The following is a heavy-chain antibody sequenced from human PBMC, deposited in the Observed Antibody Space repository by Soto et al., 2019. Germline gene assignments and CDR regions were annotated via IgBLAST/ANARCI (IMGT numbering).Heavy chain of an antibody. CDR3: ARGGYYFDSSRYRGIDAFDI. CDR1: GYTFTSYY. Sequence: ASVKVSCKASGYTFTSYYMHWMRQAPGQGLEWMGIINPSGGSTTYAQKFQGRVTMTRDTSTYTVYMELSSLRSEDTAVYYCARGGYYFDSSRYRGIDAFDIWGQGTMVTVSS. V-gene: IGHV1-46*01. D-gene: IGHD3-22*01. J-gene: IGHJ3*02. CDR2: INPSGGST.